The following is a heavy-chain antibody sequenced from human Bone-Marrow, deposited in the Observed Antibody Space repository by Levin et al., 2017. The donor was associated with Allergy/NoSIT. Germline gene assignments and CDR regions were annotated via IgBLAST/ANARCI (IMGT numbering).Heavy chain of an antibody. D-gene: IGHD5-12*01. CDR3: VHSRASGDSH. J-gene: IGHJ4*02. CDR1: GFSLSTVGMN. V-gene: IGHV2-5*02. Sequence: SGPTLVKPTQTLTLTCTFSGFSLSTVGMNVAWIRQPPRKALEWLALIHWDDDKRYRPSLRSRLTITMDTSNNRVVLRLTNMDPADTGTYYCVHSRASGDSHWGQGAQVTVSS. CDR2: IHWDDDK.